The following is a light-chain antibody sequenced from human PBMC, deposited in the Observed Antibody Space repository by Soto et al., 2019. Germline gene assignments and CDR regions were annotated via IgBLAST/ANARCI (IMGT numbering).Light chain of an antibody. CDR1: SSDVGSYNY. Sequence: QSALTQPRSVSESPGQSVTISCTGTSSDVGSYNYVSWYQQHPGKAPKLMISDVSKRPSGVPDRFSGSKSGNTASLTISGLQAEDEADYYCCSYAGSYTLIFGGGTKLTVL. J-gene: IGLJ2*01. CDR2: DVS. V-gene: IGLV2-11*01. CDR3: CSYAGSYTLI.